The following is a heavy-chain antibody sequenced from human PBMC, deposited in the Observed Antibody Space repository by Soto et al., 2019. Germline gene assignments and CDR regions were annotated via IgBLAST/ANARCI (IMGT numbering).Heavy chain of an antibody. CDR3: ARATYFSDSSGYTRCFDY. V-gene: IGHV3-48*02. D-gene: IGHD3-22*01. CDR1: GFTFSSYS. Sequence: GGSLRLSCAASGFTFSSYSMNWVRQAPGKGLEWVSYISSSSSTIYYADSVKGRFTISRDNAKNSLYLQMNSLRDEDTAVYYCARATYFSDSSGYTRCFDYWGQGTLVTVSS. J-gene: IGHJ4*02. CDR2: ISSSSSTI.